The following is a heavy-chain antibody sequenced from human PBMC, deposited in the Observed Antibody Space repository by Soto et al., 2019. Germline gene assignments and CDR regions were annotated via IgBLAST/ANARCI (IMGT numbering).Heavy chain of an antibody. D-gene: IGHD2-8*01. J-gene: IGHJ6*02. Sequence: EVQLVESGGGLVQPGGSLSVSCAASGFSFSSYWMSWVRHGPGKGLAWVADINEEGTERYYADSVKGRFTISRDNGENSVYLQMNNLRVDDTAVYSCAKSPMVRTFHYGMEVWGQGTTVTVSS. CDR3: AKSPMVRTFHYGMEV. CDR2: INEEGTER. V-gene: IGHV3-7*05. CDR1: GFSFSSYW.